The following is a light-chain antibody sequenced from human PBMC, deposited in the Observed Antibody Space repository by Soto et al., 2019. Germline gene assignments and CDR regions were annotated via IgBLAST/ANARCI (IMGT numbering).Light chain of an antibody. J-gene: IGLJ1*01. V-gene: IGLV2-14*01. Sequence: QSALPQPPSVSGSPGQSITISCTGTSSDVGGYNYVSWYQQHPGKAPKLMIYEVSNRPSGVSNRFSGSKSGNTASLTISGLQAEDEADYYCSSYTSSSTQVFGTGTKVTVL. CDR2: EVS. CDR1: SSDVGGYNY. CDR3: SSYTSSSTQV.